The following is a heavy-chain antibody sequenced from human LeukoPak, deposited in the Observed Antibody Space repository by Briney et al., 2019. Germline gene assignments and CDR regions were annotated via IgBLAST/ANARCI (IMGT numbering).Heavy chain of an antibody. CDR3: ARAPIELQRIDY. J-gene: IGHJ4*02. D-gene: IGHD2-8*01. V-gene: IGHV4-4*02. Sequence: SGTLSFTCAASGGSISSSNGWSWVGQPPGKGLGGIGEIYHSGSTNYNPSLKSRVTISVDKSKNQFSLKLSSVTAADTAVYYCARAPIELQRIDYWGQGTLVTVSS. CDR2: IYHSGST. CDR1: GGSISSSNG.